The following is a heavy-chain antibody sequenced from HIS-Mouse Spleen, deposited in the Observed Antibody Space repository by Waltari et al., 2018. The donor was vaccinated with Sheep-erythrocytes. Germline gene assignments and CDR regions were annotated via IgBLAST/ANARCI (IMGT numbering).Heavy chain of an antibody. CDR3: ARLELGQFDY. CDR1: GGSISSYY. CDR2: IYYSGST. Sequence: QVQLQESGPGLVKPSETLSLTCTVPGGSISSYYWSWIRQPPGKGLDWIGYIYYSGSTNYNPSLKSRVTISVDTSKNQFSLKLSSVTAADTAVYYCARLELGQFDYWGQGTLVTVSS. J-gene: IGHJ4*02. V-gene: IGHV4-59*08. D-gene: IGHD1-26*01.